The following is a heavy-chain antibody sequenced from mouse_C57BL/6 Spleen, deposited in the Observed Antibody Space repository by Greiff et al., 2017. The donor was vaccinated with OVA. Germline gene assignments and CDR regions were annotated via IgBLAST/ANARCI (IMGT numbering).Heavy chain of an antibody. CDR2: ISYDGSN. J-gene: IGHJ2*01. V-gene: IGHV3-6*01. CDR1: GYSITSGYY. CDR3: ASQTAQALFDY. Sequence: ESGPGLVKPSQSLSLTCSVTGYSITSGYYWNWIRQFPGNKLEWMGYISYDGSNNYNPSLKNRISITRDTSKNQFFLKLNSVTTEDTATYYCASQTAQALFDYWGQGTTLTVSS. D-gene: IGHD3-2*02.